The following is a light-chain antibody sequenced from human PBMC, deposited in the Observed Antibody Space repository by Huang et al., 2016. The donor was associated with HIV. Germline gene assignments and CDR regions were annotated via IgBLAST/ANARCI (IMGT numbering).Light chain of an antibody. CDR1: QSILYSSSNKNF. V-gene: IGKV4-1*01. CDR3: QQYYATPYT. CDR2: WAS. Sequence: DIVMTQSPESLALAVGQRATITCKSSQSILYSSSNKNFLAWYQQKLGQPPKLLIYWASTRESGVPDRFSGSGSGTDFTLTVDSLQPEDVAVYYCQQYYATPYTFGQGTKLEIK. J-gene: IGKJ2*01.